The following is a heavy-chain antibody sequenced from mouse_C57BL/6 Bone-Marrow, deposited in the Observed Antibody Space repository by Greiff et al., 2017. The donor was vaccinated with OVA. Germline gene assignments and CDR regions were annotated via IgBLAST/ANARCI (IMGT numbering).Heavy chain of an antibody. D-gene: IGHD1-1*01. CDR1: GFTFSSYG. Sequence: EVQRVESGGDLVKPGGSLKLSCAASGFTFSSYGMSWVRQTPEKRLEWVATISSGGSYNYYPDSVKGRFTISRDNAKNTLYLQMSSLKSEDTSMYYCARPLFTPVVVPFDYWGQGTTLTVSS. CDR3: ARPLFTPVVVPFDY. J-gene: IGHJ2*01. CDR2: ISSGGSYN. V-gene: IGHV5-6*01.